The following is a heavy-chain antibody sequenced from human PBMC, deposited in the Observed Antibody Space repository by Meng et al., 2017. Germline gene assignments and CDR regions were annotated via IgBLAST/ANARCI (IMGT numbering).Heavy chain of an antibody. CDR2: IYYSGST. Sequence: QVQLQESGPRLVKPTQTPSLTCTVSGGSISSGGYYWSWIRQHPGKGLEWIGYIYYSGSTYYNPSLKSLVTISVDTSKNQFSLKLSSVTAADTAVYYCARVTSSYYFDYWGQGTLVTVSS. J-gene: IGHJ4*02. V-gene: IGHV4-31*01. D-gene: IGHD2/OR15-2a*01. CDR3: ARVTSSYYFDY. CDR1: GGSISSGGYY.